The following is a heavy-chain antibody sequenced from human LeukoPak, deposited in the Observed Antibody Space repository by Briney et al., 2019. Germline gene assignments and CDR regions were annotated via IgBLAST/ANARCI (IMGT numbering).Heavy chain of an antibody. CDR1: GFTFSSYG. Sequence: GGSLRLSCAASGFTFSSYGMSWVRQAPGKGLEWVSAISGSGGSTYYADSVKGRFTVSRDNSKNTLYLRMNSLRAEDTAVYYCAKAQGAAGSNWFDPWGQGTLVTVSS. CDR2: ISGSGGST. V-gene: IGHV3-23*01. D-gene: IGHD6-13*01. J-gene: IGHJ5*02. CDR3: AKAQGAAGSNWFDP.